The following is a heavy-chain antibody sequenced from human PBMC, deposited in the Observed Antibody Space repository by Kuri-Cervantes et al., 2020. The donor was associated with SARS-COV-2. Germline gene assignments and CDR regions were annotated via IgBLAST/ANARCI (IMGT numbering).Heavy chain of an antibody. Sequence: SETLSHTCGVSGQYISSGYFWGWIPQPPGKGLEWIGSINHSGRTSYNPSLKSRVTISVDTSKNQFSLKLSSVTAADTAVYYCARGPTVAASSSVFDPWGQGTLVTVSS. J-gene: IGHJ5*02. CDR1: GQYISSGYF. CDR3: ARGPTVAASSSVFDP. CDR2: INHSGRT. V-gene: IGHV4-38-2*01. D-gene: IGHD6-6*01.